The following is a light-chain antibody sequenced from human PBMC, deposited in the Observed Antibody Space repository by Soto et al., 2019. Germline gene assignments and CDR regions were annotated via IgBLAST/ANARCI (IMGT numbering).Light chain of an antibody. CDR3: QQYGSAPLLS. J-gene: IGKJ3*01. V-gene: IGKV3-20*01. CDR1: HSVSSSY. CDR2: GAS. Sequence: EIVLTQSPGTLSLSPGERATLSCRASHSVSSSYLAWYQQKPGQAPRLLIYGASSRATGIPDRFSGSGSGTDFTLTISRLEPEDFAVYYCQQYGSAPLLSFGPGTKVDIK.